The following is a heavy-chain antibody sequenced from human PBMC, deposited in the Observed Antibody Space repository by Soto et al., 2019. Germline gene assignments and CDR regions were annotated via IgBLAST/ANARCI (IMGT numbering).Heavy chain of an antibody. Sequence: SETLSLTCTVSGGSISSGGYYWSWIRQHPGKGLEWIGYIYYSGSTYYNPSLKSRVTISVDTSKNQFSLKLSSVTAADTAVYYCARDDSSLVGFDYWGQGTLVTVSS. D-gene: IGHD2-8*02. J-gene: IGHJ4*02. CDR2: IYYSGST. CDR1: GGSISSGGYY. V-gene: IGHV4-31*03. CDR3: ARDDSSLVGFDY.